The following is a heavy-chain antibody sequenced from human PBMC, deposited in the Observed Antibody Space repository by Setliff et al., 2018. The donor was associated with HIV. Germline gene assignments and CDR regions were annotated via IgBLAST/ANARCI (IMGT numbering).Heavy chain of an antibody. CDR1: GGSFSSSY. D-gene: IGHD5-18*01. CDR3: ARGTKGIQLWYTLFFDY. CDR2: IYHSGSA. Sequence: PSETLSLTCTVSGGSFSSSYWSWIRQAPGKGLEWIGEIYHSGSAKYNPALKSRVTTSVDTSKKQFSLQLTSVTAADTAVYYCARGTKGIQLWYTLFFDYWGQGTRVTVSS. V-gene: IGHV4-34*01. J-gene: IGHJ4*02.